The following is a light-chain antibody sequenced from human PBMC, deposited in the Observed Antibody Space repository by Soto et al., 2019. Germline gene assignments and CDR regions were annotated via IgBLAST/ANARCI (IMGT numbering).Light chain of an antibody. CDR2: RNN. Sequence: QSVLTQPPSASGTPGLRVTISCSGSSSNIGGNYVFWYQQLPGTAPKLLIYRNNQRPSGVPDRFSGSKSGTSASLAISGLRSEDEADYYCAAWDDSRSGVVFGGGTKVTVL. CDR1: SSNIGGNY. V-gene: IGLV1-47*01. CDR3: AAWDDSRSGVV. J-gene: IGLJ2*01.